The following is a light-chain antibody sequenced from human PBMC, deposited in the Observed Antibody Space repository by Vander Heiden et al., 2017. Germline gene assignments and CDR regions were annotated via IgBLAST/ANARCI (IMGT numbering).Light chain of an antibody. CDR2: DAS. Sequence: IVLTPSPATLSLSPGERAPLSCRASQSVSSYLAWYQQKPGQAPRLLIYDASNRATGIPARFSGSGSGTDFTLTISSLEPEDFAVYYCQQRSNWPRTFGQGSKVEIK. CDR1: QSVSSY. CDR3: QQRSNWPRT. V-gene: IGKV3-11*01. J-gene: IGKJ1*01.